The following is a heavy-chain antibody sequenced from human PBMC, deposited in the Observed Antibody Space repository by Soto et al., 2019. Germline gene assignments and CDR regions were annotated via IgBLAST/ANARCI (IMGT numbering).Heavy chain of an antibody. Sequence: VELLESGGGLVQPGGSRTLYCTASGFSFSNYAMHWVRQAPGKGLEWVSTIKDSGDDTYYLASVRGRFIISRDYSVHALSLKTTILRAEATALPRCVKGSASYTSCWYANWCQGILVTVSS. J-gene: IGHJ4*02. CDR3: VKGSASYTSCWYAN. CDR2: IKDSGDDT. CDR1: GFSFSNYA. D-gene: IGHD6-13*01. V-gene: IGHV3-23*01.